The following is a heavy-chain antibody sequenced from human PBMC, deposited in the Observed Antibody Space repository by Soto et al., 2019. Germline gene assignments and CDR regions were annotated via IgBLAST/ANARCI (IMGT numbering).Heavy chain of an antibody. V-gene: IGHV1-69*01. CDR1: GGTFSSYA. Sequence: QVQLVQSGAEVKKAGSSVKVSCKASGGTFSSYAISWVRQAPGQGLEWMGGIIPIFGTANYAQKFQGRVTITADESTSTAYMELSSLRSEDTAVYYCASGYYYDSSGYYAFEDYWGQGTLVTVSS. D-gene: IGHD3-22*01. CDR2: IIPIFGTA. J-gene: IGHJ4*02. CDR3: ASGYYYDSSGYYAFEDY.